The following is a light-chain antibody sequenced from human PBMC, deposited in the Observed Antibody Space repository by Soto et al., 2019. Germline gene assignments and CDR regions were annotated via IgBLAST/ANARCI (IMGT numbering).Light chain of an antibody. J-gene: IGLJ3*02. V-gene: IGLV2-23*01. CDR3: CSYAGSSSWV. Sequence: QSVLTQPASVSGSPGQSITISCTGTSSDVGSYNLVSWYQQHPGKAPKLMIYEGSKRPSGVSNRFSGSKSGNTASLTISGLQAEDEAAYYCCSYAGSSSWVVGGGTKLTVL. CDR1: SSDVGSYNL. CDR2: EGS.